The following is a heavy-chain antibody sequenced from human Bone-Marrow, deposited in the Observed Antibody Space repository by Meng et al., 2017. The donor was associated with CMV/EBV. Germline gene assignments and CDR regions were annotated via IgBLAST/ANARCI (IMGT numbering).Heavy chain of an antibody. D-gene: IGHD3-9*01. Sequence: ASVKVSCKASGHPLTGSYMHWVRQAPGQGLEWMGWINPNSGGTNYAQKFQGRVTMTRDTSISTAYMELSRLRSDDTAVYYCATISKGYYYYGMDVWGQGNTVTVSS. J-gene: IGHJ6*02. CDR2: INPNSGGT. V-gene: IGHV1-2*02. CDR1: GHPLTGSY. CDR3: ATISKGYYYYGMDV.